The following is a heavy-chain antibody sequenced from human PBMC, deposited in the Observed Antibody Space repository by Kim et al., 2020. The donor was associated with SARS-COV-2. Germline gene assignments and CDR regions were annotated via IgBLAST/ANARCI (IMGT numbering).Heavy chain of an antibody. CDR1: GGSFSGYY. V-gene: IGHV4-34*01. CDR3: ARGRSYYDILRGGFDY. J-gene: IGHJ4*02. D-gene: IGHD3-9*01. CDR2: INHSGST. Sequence: SETLSLTCAVYGGSFSGYYWSWIRQPPGKGLEWIGEINHSGSTNYNPSLKSRVTISVDTSKNQFSLKLSSVTAADTAVYYCARGRSYYDILRGGFDYWGQGTLVTVSS.